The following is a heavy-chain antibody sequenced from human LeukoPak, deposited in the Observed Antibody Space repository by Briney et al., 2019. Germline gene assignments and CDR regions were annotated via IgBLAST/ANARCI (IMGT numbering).Heavy chain of an antibody. Sequence: SETLSLTCTVSGGSISSLTYYWGWIRQPPGKALEWIGSIYYSGRTYFNPSLESRVTISVDTSKNQFSLKLSSVTAADTAVYYCARSDCSSTSCYAFDIWGQGTMVTVSS. J-gene: IGHJ3*02. V-gene: IGHV4-39*01. CDR1: GGSISSLTYY. CDR3: ARSDCSSTSCYAFDI. D-gene: IGHD2-2*01. CDR2: IYYSGRT.